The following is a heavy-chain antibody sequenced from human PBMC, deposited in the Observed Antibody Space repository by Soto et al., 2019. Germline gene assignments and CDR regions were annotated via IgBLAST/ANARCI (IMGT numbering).Heavy chain of an antibody. D-gene: IGHD1-26*01. J-gene: IGHJ5*02. CDR3: APRNGSYYDGWFDP. Sequence: QITLKESGPTLVKPTQTLTLTCTFSGFSLSTSGVGVGWIRQPPGKALEWLALIYWDDDKRYSPSLKSRLTITKDTSKNQVVLTMTNMDPVDTATYYCAPRNGSYYDGWFDPWGQGTLVTVSS. CDR1: GFSLSTSGVG. V-gene: IGHV2-5*02. CDR2: IYWDDDK.